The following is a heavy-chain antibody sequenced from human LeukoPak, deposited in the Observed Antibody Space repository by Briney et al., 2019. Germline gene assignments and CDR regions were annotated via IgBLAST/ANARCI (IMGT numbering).Heavy chain of an antibody. V-gene: IGHV1-18*01. CDR2: SAYNGNT. Sequence: SAYNGNTNYAQKLQGRVTMTTDTSTSTAYMELRSLRSDDTAVYYCARRYYYGSGSYSPFDYWGQGTLVTVSS. D-gene: IGHD3-10*01. J-gene: IGHJ4*02. CDR3: ARRYYYGSGSYSPFDY.